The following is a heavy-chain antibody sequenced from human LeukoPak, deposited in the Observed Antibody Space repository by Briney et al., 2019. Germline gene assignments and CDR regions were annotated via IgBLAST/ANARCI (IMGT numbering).Heavy chain of an antibody. Sequence: SQTLSLTCTVSGGSISSGSYYWSWIRQPPGKGLEWIGYIYYSGSTNYNPSLKSRVTISVDTSKNQFSLKLSSVTAADTAVYYCARLKSDGWPYFDYWGQGTLVTVSS. V-gene: IGHV4-61*01. D-gene: IGHD2-15*01. CDR3: ARLKSDGWPYFDY. J-gene: IGHJ4*02. CDR2: IYYSGST. CDR1: GGSISSGSYY.